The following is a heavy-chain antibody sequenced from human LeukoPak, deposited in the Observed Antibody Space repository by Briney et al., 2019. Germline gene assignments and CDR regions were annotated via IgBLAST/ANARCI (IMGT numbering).Heavy chain of an antibody. CDR1: GFTFTIYS. CDR2: ISSSSYI. V-gene: IGHV3-21*01. CDR3: ARVDTIFGVVTSDAFDI. D-gene: IGHD3-3*01. J-gene: IGHJ3*02. Sequence: GGSLRLSCAASGFTFTIYSMNWVRQAPGKGLEWVSSISSSSYIYYADSVKGRFSISRDNAKNSLYLQMNSLRAEDTAVYYCARVDTIFGVVTSDAFDIWGQGTMVTVSS.